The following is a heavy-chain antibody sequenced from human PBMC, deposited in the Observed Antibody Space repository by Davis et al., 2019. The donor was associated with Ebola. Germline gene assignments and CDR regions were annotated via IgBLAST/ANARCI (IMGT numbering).Heavy chain of an antibody. D-gene: IGHD4-17*01. J-gene: IGHJ5*02. CDR2: MNPNSGNT. Sequence: ASVQVSCKASGYSFTTYDINWVRQAPGQGHERMGWMNPNSGNTGYAQKFQCRVTMTRDTYITTAYMELSSLSSDDTAVYYCPEGIARRRYGSWFDPWGQRTPVTVSS. CDR1: GYSFTTYD. V-gene: IGHV1-8*01. CDR3: PEGIARRRYGSWFDP.